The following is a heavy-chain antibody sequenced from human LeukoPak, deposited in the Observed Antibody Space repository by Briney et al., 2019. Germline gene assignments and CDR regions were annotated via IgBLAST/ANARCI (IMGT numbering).Heavy chain of an antibody. J-gene: IGHJ3*02. Sequence: GGSLRLSCAASGFTFSSYEMDWVRQAPGKGLEWVSYIGTSDSSTYYADSVKGRFTISRDNAKNSLYLQMNSLRAEDTAVYYCARYGDSSVYYSADAFDIWGQGTMVTVSS. D-gene: IGHD3-22*01. CDR2: IGTSDSST. CDR1: GFTFSSYE. V-gene: IGHV3-48*03. CDR3: ARYGDSSVYYSADAFDI.